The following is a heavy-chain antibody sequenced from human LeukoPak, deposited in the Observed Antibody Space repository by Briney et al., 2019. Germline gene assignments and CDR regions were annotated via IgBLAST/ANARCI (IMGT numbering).Heavy chain of an antibody. CDR3: ARSFLGPWDFDS. V-gene: IGHV4-39*01. J-gene: IGHJ4*02. Sequence: PSQTLSLTCTVSGGSISSRSYCWGWIRQPPGKGLEWIGNIYYSGSTYYNPSLESRLTISVDTSKNQFSLELSSVTAADTAVYYCARSFLGPWDFDSWGQGTLVTVSS. CDR1: GGSISSRSYC. D-gene: IGHD3-16*01. CDR2: IYYSGST.